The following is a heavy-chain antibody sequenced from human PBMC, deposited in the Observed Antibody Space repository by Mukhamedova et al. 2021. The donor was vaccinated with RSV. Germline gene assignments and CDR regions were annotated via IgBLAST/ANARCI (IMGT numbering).Heavy chain of an antibody. CDR2: ISYDGSNK. CDR1: SSYA. D-gene: IGHD2-15*01. J-gene: IGHJ3*02. CDR3: ARGLDIVVVVVATSAFD. V-gene: IGHV3-30*04. Sequence: SSYAMHWVRQAPGKGLEWVAVISYDGSNKYYADSVKGRFTISRDNSKNTLYLQMNSLRAEDTAVYYCARGLDIVVVVVATSAFD.